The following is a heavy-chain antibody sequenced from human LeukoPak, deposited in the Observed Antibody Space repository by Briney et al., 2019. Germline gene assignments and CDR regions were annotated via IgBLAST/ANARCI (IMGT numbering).Heavy chain of an antibody. CDR2: FDFEDGET. D-gene: IGHD3-10*01. CDR1: GYSLSELS. Sequence: ASVKVSCKVSGYSLSELSIHWVRQAPGKGLEWMGGFDFEDGETLYAQKFQGRLTMTRDTSTSTVYMELSSLRSEDTAVYYCARDRGEGYYFDYWGQGTLVTVSS. J-gene: IGHJ4*02. CDR3: ARDRGEGYYFDY. V-gene: IGHV1-24*01.